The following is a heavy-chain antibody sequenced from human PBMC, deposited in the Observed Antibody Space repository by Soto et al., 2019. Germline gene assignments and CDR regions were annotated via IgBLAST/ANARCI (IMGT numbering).Heavy chain of an antibody. CDR1: GFTFSSYA. CDR3: AKLDDFWSGYSHNYGMDV. V-gene: IGHV3-23*01. D-gene: IGHD3-3*01. CDR2: ISGSGGST. J-gene: IGHJ6*02. Sequence: GGSLRLSCAASGFTFSSYAMSWVRQAPGKGLEWVSAISGSGGSTYYADYVKGRFTISRDNSKNTLYLQMNSLRAEDTAVYYCAKLDDFWSGYSHNYGMDVWGQGTTVTVSS.